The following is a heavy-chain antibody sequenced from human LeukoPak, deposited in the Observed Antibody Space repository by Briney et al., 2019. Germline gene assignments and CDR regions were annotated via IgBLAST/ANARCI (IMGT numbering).Heavy chain of an antibody. CDR2: ISSSSSYI. V-gene: IGHV3-21*01. D-gene: IGHD3-3*01. CDR1: GFTFSSYS. Sequence: GGSLRLSCAASGFTFSSYSMNWVRQAPGKGLEWVSSISSSSSYIYYADSVKGRFTISRDNAKNSLYLQMNSLRAEDTAVYYCARDSITIFGVVITHPDYWGQGTLVTVPS. CDR3: ARDSITIFGVVITHPDY. J-gene: IGHJ4*02.